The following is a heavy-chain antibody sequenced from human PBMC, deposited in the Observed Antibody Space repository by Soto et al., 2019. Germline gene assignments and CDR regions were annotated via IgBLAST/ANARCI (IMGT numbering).Heavy chain of an antibody. V-gene: IGHV2-5*02. D-gene: IGHD5-12*01. J-gene: IGHJ4*02. CDR2: IYWDDDK. CDR3: AHRRGYSGYDGNPFDY. Sequence: GSGPTLVNPTQTLTLTCTFSGFSLSTSGVAVGWIRQPPGKALEWLALIYWDDDKRYSPSLKSRLTITKDTSKNQVVLTMTNMDPVDTATYYCAHRRGYSGYDGNPFDYWGQGTLVTVSS. CDR1: GFSLSTSGVA.